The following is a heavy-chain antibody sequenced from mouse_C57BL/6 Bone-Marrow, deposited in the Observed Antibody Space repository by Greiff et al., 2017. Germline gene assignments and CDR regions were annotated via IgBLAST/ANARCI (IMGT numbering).Heavy chain of an antibody. V-gene: IGHV6-6*01. CDR1: GFTFSDAW. Sequence: DVKLQESGGGLVQPGGSMKLSCDASGFTFSDAWMDWVRQSPEKGLEWVAEIRNKSNNHATYYAKSVKGRFNISRDDSKRSVYLHMNSVRAEDTGIYYCTRKHSNVPWFADWGQGTLVTFSA. CDR2: IRNKSNNHAT. D-gene: IGHD2-5*01. CDR3: TRKHSNVPWFAD. J-gene: IGHJ3*01.